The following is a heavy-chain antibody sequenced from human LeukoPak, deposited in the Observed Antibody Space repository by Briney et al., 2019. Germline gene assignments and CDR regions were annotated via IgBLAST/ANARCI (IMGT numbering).Heavy chain of an antibody. CDR1: GFTFSSYW. Sequence: GGSLRLSYVASGFTFSSYWMSWVRQAPGKGLEWVANIKQDGSEKYYVDSVKGRFTISRDNAKNSLFLQMNSLRADDTAVYYCARGWGDCTTVSCYTGGDVFDMWGQGTMVTVSS. D-gene: IGHD2-2*02. V-gene: IGHV3-7*01. CDR3: ARGWGDCTTVSCYTGGDVFDM. J-gene: IGHJ3*02. CDR2: IKQDGSEK.